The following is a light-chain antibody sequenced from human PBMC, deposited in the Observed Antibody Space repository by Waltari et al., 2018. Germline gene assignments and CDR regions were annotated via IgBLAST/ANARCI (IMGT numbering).Light chain of an antibody. V-gene: IGKV3-20*01. CDR2: GAS. Sequence: EIVLTQSPGTLSVSPGERVTVSCRASQTITGSWLTWYHQKPGQAPRLLIYGASNRAPGIPDGFSGSGSGTDFTLTISRLEPEDSAVYYCQQYDGSVVTFGGGTKVEIK. J-gene: IGKJ4*01. CDR1: QTITGSW. CDR3: QQYDGSVVT.